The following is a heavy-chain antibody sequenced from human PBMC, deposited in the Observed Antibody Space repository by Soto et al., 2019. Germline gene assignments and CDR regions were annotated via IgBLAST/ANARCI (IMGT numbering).Heavy chain of an antibody. CDR1: RYTFISYD. Sequence: QVQLVQSGAEVKKPGASVKVSCKASRYTFISYDINWVRQATGQGLEWMGWMNPKSANTGYAQNFQGRVTMTRNTSISTAYMELSSLRSEDTAVYYCAXXXXXXXXXXXXXFDYWGQGTLVTVSS. J-gene: IGHJ4*02. V-gene: IGHV1-8*01. CDR2: MNPKSANT. CDR3: AXXXXXXXXXXXXXFDY.